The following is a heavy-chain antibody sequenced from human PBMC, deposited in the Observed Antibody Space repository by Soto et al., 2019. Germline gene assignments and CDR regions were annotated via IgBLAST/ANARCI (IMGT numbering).Heavy chain of an antibody. Sequence: GGSLRLSCAASQFTFSTYAITWVRQAPGKGLEWVSLISGSGGSTYHADSVKGRFTISRDNSKDTLYLQMDSLRADDTAVYYYAKVHGSGNYYNSQGYWGQGPLVTVSS. V-gene: IGHV3-23*01. J-gene: IGHJ1*01. D-gene: IGHD3-10*01. CDR1: QFTFSTYA. CDR3: AKVHGSGNYYNSQGY. CDR2: ISGSGGST.